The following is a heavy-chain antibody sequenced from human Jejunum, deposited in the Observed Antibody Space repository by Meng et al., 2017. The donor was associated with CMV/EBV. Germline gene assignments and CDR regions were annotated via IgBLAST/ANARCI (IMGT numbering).Heavy chain of an antibody. D-gene: IGHD1-14*01. V-gene: IGHV4-30-4*01. CDR1: GDSISSGDSY. Sequence: QVQLQESGPGLVKPSQTLSLTCGVSGDSISSGDSYWSWIRQPPGKGLEWIGYIYESGSTSYNPSLESRVTISVDTSKNQFSLKVMSVTAADTAVYYCAREGTNSYYFDYWGQGTLVTVS. J-gene: IGHJ4*02. CDR2: IYESGST. CDR3: AREGTNSYYFDY.